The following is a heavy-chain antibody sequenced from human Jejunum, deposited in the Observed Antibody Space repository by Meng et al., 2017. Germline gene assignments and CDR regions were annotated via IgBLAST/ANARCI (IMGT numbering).Heavy chain of an antibody. CDR1: GFTFSDAW. CDR3: LYYRDSSDYHVDY. Sequence: GESLKISCAASGFTFSDAWIMWVRLPPGKGLEWVGRIKSRPNGGTTNYGAPVEGRFSISRDDSENTVFLQMNALRTDDTAVYYCLYYRDSSDYHVDYWGRGKQVTGYS. CDR2: IKSRPNGGTT. J-gene: IGHJ4*02. V-gene: IGHV3-15*01. D-gene: IGHD3-22*01.